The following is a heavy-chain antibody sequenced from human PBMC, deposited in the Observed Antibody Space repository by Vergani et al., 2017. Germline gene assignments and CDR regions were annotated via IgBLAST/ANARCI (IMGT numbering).Heavy chain of an antibody. CDR3: ARHAKRGCSSTSCYLDYYYYMDF. CDR1: GYSFTSYW. J-gene: IGHJ6*03. D-gene: IGHD2-2*01. CDR2: IYPGDSDT. V-gene: IGHV5-51*01. Sequence: EVQLVQSGAEVKKPGESLKISCKGSGYSFTSYWIGWVRQMPGKGLEWMGIIYPGDSDTSYSPSFQGQVTISADKSISTAYLQWSSLKASDTSMYYCARHAKRGCSSTSCYLDYYYYMDFWGKGTTVTVSS.